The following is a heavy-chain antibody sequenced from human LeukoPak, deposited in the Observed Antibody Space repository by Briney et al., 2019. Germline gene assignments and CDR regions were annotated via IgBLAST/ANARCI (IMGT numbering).Heavy chain of an antibody. V-gene: IGHV3-11*01. CDR2: ISPSGSSI. Sequence: PGGSLRLSCATSGLTFSGEYMSWIRQVPGKGLEWVSYISPSGSSIFYADSVKGRFTISRDNAKNSLFLQMNSLRAEDTAVYYCARARGAGPGAHFDYWGQGTLVTVSS. CDR3: ARARGAGPGAHFDY. J-gene: IGHJ4*02. D-gene: IGHD3-10*01. CDR1: GLTFSGEY.